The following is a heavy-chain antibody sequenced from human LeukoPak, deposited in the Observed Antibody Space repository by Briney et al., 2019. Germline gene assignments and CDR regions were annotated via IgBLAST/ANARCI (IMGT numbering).Heavy chain of an antibody. CDR2: INPGDGNT. Sequence: ASVKVSCKASGYTFTSYPMHWVRQAPGQRLEWMGWINPGDGNTKYSQKFRGRVTITRDTSASTAYMELSSLRSEDSAVYYCARDLNWYFDYWGQGTLVTVSS. V-gene: IGHV1-3*01. CDR3: ARDLNWYFDY. D-gene: IGHD1-1*01. CDR1: GYTFTSYP. J-gene: IGHJ4*02.